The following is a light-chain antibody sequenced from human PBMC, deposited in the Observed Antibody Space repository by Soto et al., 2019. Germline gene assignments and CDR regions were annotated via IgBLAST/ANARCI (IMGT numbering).Light chain of an antibody. J-gene: IGLJ1*01. V-gene: IGLV2-14*01. Sequence: QSVLTQPASVSGSLGQSVTISCTGTSSDVGAYDYVSWYQQHPGKAPKLLIYEVRHRPSGVSNRFSGSKSGNRASLTISGLQAEDEADYYCSSYTSKPTLGVFGTGTKLTVL. CDR3: SSYTSKPTLGV. CDR1: SSDVGAYDY. CDR2: EVR.